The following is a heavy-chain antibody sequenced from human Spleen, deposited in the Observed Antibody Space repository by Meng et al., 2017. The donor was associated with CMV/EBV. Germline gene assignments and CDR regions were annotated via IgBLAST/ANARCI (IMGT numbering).Heavy chain of an antibody. Sequence: QGPLQQWGVGLLQPSETLSLTCIVSGASIKNYNWNWVRQPAGQGLEWIGLIQVIGHTVYNPSLKSRVTVSLDASKSQFSLTLNSVTAADTATYYCAGSRPGGGACDYWGQGILVTVSS. CDR1: GASIKNYN. J-gene: IGHJ4*02. V-gene: IGHV4-59*10. D-gene: IGHD3-16*01. CDR3: AGSRPGGGACDY. CDR2: IQVIGHT.